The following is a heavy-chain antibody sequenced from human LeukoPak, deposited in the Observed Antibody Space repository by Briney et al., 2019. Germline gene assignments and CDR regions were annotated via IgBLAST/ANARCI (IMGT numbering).Heavy chain of an antibody. CDR2: IFHRGGT. Sequence: SETLSLTCTVSNDSISSGDYYWNWIRQPPGKGLEWIGYIFHRGGTSYNPSLKSRILFSVDTSQNQFSLKLNSVTAADTAVYYSARDLKGDGTTPWGQGTLVTVSS. V-gene: IGHV4-30-4*01. CDR1: NDSISSGDYY. CDR3: ARDLKGDGTTP. J-gene: IGHJ5*02. D-gene: IGHD2/OR15-2a*01.